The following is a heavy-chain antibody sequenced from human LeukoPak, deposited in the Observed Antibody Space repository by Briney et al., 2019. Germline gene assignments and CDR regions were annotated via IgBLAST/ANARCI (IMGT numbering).Heavy chain of an antibody. J-gene: IGHJ3*02. CDR3: ASGRTYCGGDCLPSDAFDI. D-gene: IGHD2-21*01. CDR1: GYTFTGYY. CDR2: INPNSGGT. Sequence: GESLKVSCKASGYTFTGYYMHWVRQAPGQGLEWMGWINPNSGGTNYAQKFQGRVTMTRDTSISTAYMELSRLRSDDTAVYYCASGRTYCGGDCLPSDAFDIWGQGTMVTVSS. V-gene: IGHV1-2*02.